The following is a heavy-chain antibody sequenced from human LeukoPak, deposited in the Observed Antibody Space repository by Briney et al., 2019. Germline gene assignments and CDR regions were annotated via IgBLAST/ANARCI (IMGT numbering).Heavy chain of an antibody. D-gene: IGHD5-18*01. J-gene: IGHJ3*02. V-gene: IGHV4-59*01. Sequence: SSETLSLTCTVSGGSIMSYYWSWIRQPPGKGLEWIGYVYHSGSTNYNPSLQSRVTISVDTSKNQVSLKLSSVTAADTAVYYCARSRSGYSYDHAAFDIWGQGTMVTVSS. CDR3: ARSRSGYSYDHAAFDI. CDR2: VYHSGST. CDR1: GGSIMSYY.